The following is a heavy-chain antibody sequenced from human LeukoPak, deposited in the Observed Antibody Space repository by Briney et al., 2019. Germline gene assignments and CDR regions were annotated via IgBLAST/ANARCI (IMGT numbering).Heavy chain of an antibody. J-gene: IGHJ3*02. CDR2: IYYRSKWYN. V-gene: IGHV6-1*01. Sequence: SQTLSLTCAISGDSVPSQGAAWNWIRQSPSRGLEWLGRIYYRSKWYNEYSGSVKSRISINPDISKNQFSLQLNSVSPEDTAVYYCVRDSGYGIDACDIWGQGTLVTVSS. CDR1: GDSVPSQGAA. CDR3: VRDSGYGIDACDI. D-gene: IGHD5-12*01.